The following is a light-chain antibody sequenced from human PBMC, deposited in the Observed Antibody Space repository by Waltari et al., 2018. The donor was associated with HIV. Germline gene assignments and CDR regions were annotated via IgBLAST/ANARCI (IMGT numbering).Light chain of an antibody. J-gene: IGKJ1*01. V-gene: IGKV3-20*01. CDR1: QSVGSTY. CDR2: AAS. CDR3: HHYGTSPPWM. Sequence: EIVLTQSPGTLSLSPGERATLSCMASQSVGSTYLVWYQQKPGQAPRLLIYAASSRATGIPDRFSGSGSGTDFTLTISRLEPEDFAVYYCHHYGTSPPWMFGQGTKVEMK.